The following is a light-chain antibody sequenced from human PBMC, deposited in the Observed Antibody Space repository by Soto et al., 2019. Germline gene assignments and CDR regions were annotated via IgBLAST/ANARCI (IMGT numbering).Light chain of an antibody. CDR2: AAS. Sequence: IQLTQSPSSLSASVGDRVTITCRARQGISNYLGWYQQKPGKAPKLLIYAASTLQTGVPSRFSGGGSGTDVTLTITSLHPEAFATYYCQQLNVYPSTFGGGTKVEIK. V-gene: IGKV1-9*01. J-gene: IGKJ4*01. CDR3: QQLNVYPST. CDR1: QGISNY.